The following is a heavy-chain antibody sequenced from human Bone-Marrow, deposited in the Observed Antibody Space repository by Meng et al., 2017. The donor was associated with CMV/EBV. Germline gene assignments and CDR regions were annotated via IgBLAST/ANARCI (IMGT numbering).Heavy chain of an antibody. Sequence: SETLSLTCAVYGGSFSGYYWTWIRQPPGKGLEWIGEIDHSGSNNYNSSPKSRVTISVDTSRNQFSLKVNYVTAADTSVYYCARRSRYYSGSYLDYWGQGARVTVSS. CDR1: GGSFSGYY. V-gene: IGHV4-34*01. CDR2: IDHSGSN. CDR3: ARRSRYYSGSYLDY. J-gene: IGHJ4*02. D-gene: IGHD6-19*01.